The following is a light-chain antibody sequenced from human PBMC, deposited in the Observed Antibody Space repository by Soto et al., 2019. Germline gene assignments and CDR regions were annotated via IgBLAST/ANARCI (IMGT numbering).Light chain of an antibody. J-gene: IGKJ1*01. CDR3: QQYYDSPWT. V-gene: IGKV4-1*01. CDR2: WAS. Sequence: DIMMTQSPDSLSVSLGERATINCKSSQSVLYSSNNRNYLAWYQQKPRQPPKLLIYWASTRESGVPSRFSGSGSGTDFTLTISSLQAEDMAVYYCQQYYDSPWTFGQGTKVDTK. CDR1: QSVLYSSNNRNY.